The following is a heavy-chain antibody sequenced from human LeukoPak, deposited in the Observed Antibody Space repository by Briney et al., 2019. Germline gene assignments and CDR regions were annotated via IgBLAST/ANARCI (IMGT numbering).Heavy chain of an antibody. Sequence: ASVKVSCKASGYTFTSYGISWVRQAPGQGLEWMGWISAYNGNTNYAQKLQGRVTMTTDTSTSTAYMELRSLRSDGTAVYYCARAPPLAAADNWFDPWGQGTLVTVSS. D-gene: IGHD6-13*01. CDR1: GYTFTSYG. V-gene: IGHV1-18*01. CDR2: ISAYNGNT. CDR3: ARAPPLAAADNWFDP. J-gene: IGHJ5*02.